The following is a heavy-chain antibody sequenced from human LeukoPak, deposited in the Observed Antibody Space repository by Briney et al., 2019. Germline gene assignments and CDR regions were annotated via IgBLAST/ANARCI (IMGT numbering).Heavy chain of an antibody. CDR2: ISGGSSSI. J-gene: IGHJ3*02. CDR3: ARDRCGGDCYRAFDI. D-gene: IGHD2-21*02. Sequence: GGSLRLSCAASGFTFSSYSMNWVRKAPGKGLECVSYISGGSSSIYYADSVKGRFTISRDNAKNSLYLQMNSLRDEDTAVYYCARDRCGGDCYRAFDIWGQGTMVTVSS. CDR1: GFTFSSYS. V-gene: IGHV3-48*02.